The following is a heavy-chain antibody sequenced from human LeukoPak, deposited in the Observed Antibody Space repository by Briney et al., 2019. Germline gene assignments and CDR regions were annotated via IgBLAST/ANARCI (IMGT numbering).Heavy chain of an antibody. CDR2: IYYSGST. CDR1: GGSISSYY. Sequence: SETLSLTCTVSGGSISSYYWSWIRQPPGKGLEWIGYIYYSGSTNYNPSLKSRVTISVDTSKNQFSLKLSSVTAADTAVYYCARTTYDIVVVPAGSYYYMDVWGKGTTVTVPS. CDR3: ARTTYDIVVVPAGSYYYMDV. J-gene: IGHJ6*03. V-gene: IGHV4-59*01. D-gene: IGHD2-2*01.